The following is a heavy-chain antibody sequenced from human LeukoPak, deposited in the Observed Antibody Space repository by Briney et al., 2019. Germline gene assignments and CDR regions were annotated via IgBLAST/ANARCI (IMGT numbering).Heavy chain of an antibody. V-gene: IGHV4-59*01. Sequence: SETLSLTCTVSGGSISSYYWSWIRQPPGKGLEWIGYIYYSGSTNYNPSLKSRVTISVDTSKNQFSRKLSSVTAADTAVYYCARGLYDILTGYYVFDYWGQGTLVTVSS. CDR1: GGSISSYY. J-gene: IGHJ4*02. D-gene: IGHD3-9*01. CDR2: IYYSGST. CDR3: ARGLYDILTGYYVFDY.